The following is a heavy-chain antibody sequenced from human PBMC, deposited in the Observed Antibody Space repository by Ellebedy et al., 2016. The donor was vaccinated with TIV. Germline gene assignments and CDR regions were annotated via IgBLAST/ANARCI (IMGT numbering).Heavy chain of an antibody. CDR1: GFTFSSYW. Sequence: GGSLRLXXAASGFTFSSYWMSWVRQAPGKGLEWVANIKQDGSEKYYVDSVKGRFTISRDNAKNSLYLQMNSLRAEDTAVYYCARGITIFGVVIPYYYYYYMDVWGKGTTVTVSS. V-gene: IGHV3-7*01. CDR3: ARGITIFGVVIPYYYYYYMDV. J-gene: IGHJ6*03. D-gene: IGHD3-3*01. CDR2: IKQDGSEK.